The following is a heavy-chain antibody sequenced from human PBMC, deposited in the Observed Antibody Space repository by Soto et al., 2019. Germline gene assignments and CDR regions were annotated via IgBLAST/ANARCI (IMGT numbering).Heavy chain of an antibody. J-gene: IGHJ4*02. CDR3: ARLNPIAAAFDY. D-gene: IGHD6-13*01. CDR2: ISSNGGST. V-gene: IGHV3-64*01. Sequence: GGSLRLSCAASGFTFSSYAMHWVRQAPGNGLEYVSAISSNGGSTHYANSVKGRFTISRDNSKNTLYLQMGSLRAEDMAVYYCARLNPIAAAFDYWGQGTLVTVSS. CDR1: GFTFSSYA.